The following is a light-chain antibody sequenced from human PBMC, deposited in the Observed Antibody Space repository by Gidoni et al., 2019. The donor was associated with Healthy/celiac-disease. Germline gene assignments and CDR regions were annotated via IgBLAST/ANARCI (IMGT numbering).Light chain of an antibody. CDR1: SSDVGSYNL. Sequence: QSALTQPASVSGSPGQSITISCPGTSSDVGSYNLVSWYQQHPGKAPKLMIYEGSKRPSGVSNRFSGSKSGNTASLTISGLQDEDEADYYCCSYAGSSTFAVFGGGTKLTVL. CDR3: CSYAGSSTFAV. CDR2: EGS. V-gene: IGLV2-23*03. J-gene: IGLJ3*02.